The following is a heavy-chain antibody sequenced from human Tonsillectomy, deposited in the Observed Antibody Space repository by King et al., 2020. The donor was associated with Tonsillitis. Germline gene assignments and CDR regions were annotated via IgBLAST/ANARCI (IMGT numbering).Heavy chain of an antibody. D-gene: IGHD3-9*01. CDR1: GFSFSSSW. V-gene: IGHV3-7*01. CDR3: ARGQPDWALGY. CDR2: IKQDGSQK. Sequence: VQLVESGGGLVQPGESLRLSCAASGFSFSSSWMTWVRQAPGKGLEWVANIKQDGSQKYSVDSVKGRFTISRDNAKNSLYLQMNSLRSEDTAVYYCARGQPDWALGYWGQGTLVTVSS. J-gene: IGHJ4*02.